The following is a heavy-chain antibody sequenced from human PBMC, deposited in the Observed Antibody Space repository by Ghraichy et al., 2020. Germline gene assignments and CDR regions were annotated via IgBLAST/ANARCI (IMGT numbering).Heavy chain of an antibody. D-gene: IGHD1-14*01. CDR2: INHSGST. Sequence: SETLSLTCAVYGGSFSGYYWSWIRQPPGKGLEWIGEINHSGSTNYNPSLKSRVTISVDTSKNQFSLKLSSVTAADTAVYYCARGYNKNYYYYMDVWGKGTTVTVSS. V-gene: IGHV4-34*01. CDR1: GGSFSGYY. CDR3: ARGYNKNYYYYMDV. J-gene: IGHJ6*03.